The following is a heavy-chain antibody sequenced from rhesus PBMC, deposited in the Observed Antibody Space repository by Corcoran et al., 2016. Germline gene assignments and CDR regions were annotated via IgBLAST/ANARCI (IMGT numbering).Heavy chain of an antibody. V-gene: IGHV4-169*01. Sequence: QLQLQESGPGLVKPSETLSLTCAVSGGSLRSRYWSLRRQAPGKGQEWIGYIGGSSGSTNYNPSLKSRVTLSVDTSKNQLSLKLSSVTAADTAVYYCARRPSGRSFDYWGQGVLVTVSS. CDR1: GGSLRSRY. CDR3: ARRPSGRSFDY. CDR2: IGGSSGST. J-gene: IGHJ4*01. D-gene: IGHD6-19*01.